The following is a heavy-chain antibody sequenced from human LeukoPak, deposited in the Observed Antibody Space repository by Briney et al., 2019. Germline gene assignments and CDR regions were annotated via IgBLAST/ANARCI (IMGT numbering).Heavy chain of an antibody. V-gene: IGHV4-39*01. CDR3: ARYGDYVGYFDY. D-gene: IGHD4-17*01. J-gene: IGHJ4*02. CDR2: IYYSGST. CDR1: GGSISSSSYY. Sequence: SETLSLTCTVSGGSISSSSYYWGWTRQPPGKGLEWIGSIYYSGSTYYNPSLKSRVTISVDTSKNQFSLKLSSVTAADTAVYYCARYGDYVGYFDYWGQGTLVTVSS.